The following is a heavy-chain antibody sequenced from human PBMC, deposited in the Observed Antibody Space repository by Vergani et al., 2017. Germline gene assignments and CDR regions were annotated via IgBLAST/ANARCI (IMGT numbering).Heavy chain of an antibody. V-gene: IGHV4-61*02. CDR2: FYTGGGT. J-gene: IGHJ6*02. Sequence: QVQLQESGPELVRPSQTLSLTCTVSGGSTSSGSYYWSWFRQPAGQGLEWIGHFYTGGGTSYNPSLKSRVTISVDTSKNQFSLQLSSVTDADTAVDYCARDPLYXTTWPCLLLDMDVWVQGTTVTVSS. CDR1: GGSTSSGSYY. CDR3: ARDPLYXTTWPCLLLDMDV. D-gene: IGHD1-14*01.